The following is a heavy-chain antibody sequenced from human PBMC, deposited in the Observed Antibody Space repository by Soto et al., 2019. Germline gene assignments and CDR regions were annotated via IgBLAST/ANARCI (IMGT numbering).Heavy chain of an antibody. CDR1: GDSVVSATYH. Sequence: SATPSLTCRFSGDSVVSATYHWRWLRQPPGKGLEWIGYIYYDGGTTYNTSLKSRVTISTDTSRSQLSLQLTSATPADTAVYYCARVLPGIAAAYDAFAVWGQGTMVTVSS. D-gene: IGHD6-13*01. J-gene: IGHJ3*01. CDR2: IYYDGGT. V-gene: IGHV4-61*01. CDR3: ARVLPGIAAAYDAFAV.